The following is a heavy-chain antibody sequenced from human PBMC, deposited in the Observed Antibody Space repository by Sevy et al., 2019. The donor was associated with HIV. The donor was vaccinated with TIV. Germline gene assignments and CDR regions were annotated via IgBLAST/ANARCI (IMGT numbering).Heavy chain of an antibody. CDR2: IKQDGSEK. CDR3: ARRGLAAGLPKGSYYYGMDV. V-gene: IGHV3-7*01. CDR1: GFTFSSYW. J-gene: IGHJ6*02. Sequence: GGSLRLSCAASGFTFSSYWMSWVRQAPGKGLEWVANIKQDGSEKYYVDSVKGRFTISRDNAKNSLYLQMHNLRAEDTAVYYCARRGLAAGLPKGSYYYGMDVWGQGTTVTVSS. D-gene: IGHD6-13*01.